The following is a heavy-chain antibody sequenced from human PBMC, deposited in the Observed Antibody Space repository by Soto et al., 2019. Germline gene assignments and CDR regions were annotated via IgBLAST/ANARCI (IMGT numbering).Heavy chain of an antibody. J-gene: IGHJ6*02. V-gene: IGHV3-7*03. Sequence: PGGSLRLSCAASGFTFSSYWMSWVRQAPGKGLEWVANIKQAVSEEYYVDSVKGRFTISRDNAKNSLYLQMNSRRAEDTAVYYCTRVTYYYSSGSNYYYYGMDFCGQGTTVTVSS. D-gene: IGHD3-10*01. CDR1: GFTFSSYW. CDR2: IKQAVSEE. CDR3: TRVTYYYSSGSNYYYYGMDF.